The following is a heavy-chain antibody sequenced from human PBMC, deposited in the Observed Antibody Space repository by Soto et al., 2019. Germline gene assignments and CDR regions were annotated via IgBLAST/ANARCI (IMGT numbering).Heavy chain of an antibody. Sequence: QVQLVQSGAEVKKPGASVKVSCKASGYTFTSYAMPWVRQAPGQRLEWMGWINAGNGNTKYSQKFQGRVTITRDTSASTAYMELSSLRSEDTAVYCCARDSVDTAMAGWGQGTLVTVSS. D-gene: IGHD5-18*01. J-gene: IGHJ4*02. CDR3: ARDSVDTAMAG. V-gene: IGHV1-3*01. CDR2: INAGNGNT. CDR1: GYTFTSYA.